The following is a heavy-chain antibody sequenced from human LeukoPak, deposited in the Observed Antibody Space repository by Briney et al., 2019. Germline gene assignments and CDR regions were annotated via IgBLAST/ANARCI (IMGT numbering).Heavy chain of an antibody. CDR3: ARVYWDYGGNSGSDAFDI. V-gene: IGHV4-59*01. D-gene: IGHD4-17*01. CDR2: IYYSGST. Sequence: SETLSLTCAVYGGSFSSYYWSWIRQPPGKGLEWIGYIYYSGSTNYNPSLKSRVTISVDTSKNQFSLKLSSVTAADTAVYYCARVYWDYGGNSGSDAFDIWGQGTMVTVSS. CDR1: GGSFSSYY. J-gene: IGHJ3*02.